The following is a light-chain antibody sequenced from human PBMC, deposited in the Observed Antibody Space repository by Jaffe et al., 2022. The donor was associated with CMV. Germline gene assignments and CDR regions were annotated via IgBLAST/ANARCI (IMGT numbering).Light chain of an antibody. CDR3: CSYAGSSSYV. CDR2: DVN. J-gene: IGLJ1*01. V-gene: IGLV2-23*02. Sequence: QSALTQPASVSGSPGQSITISCTGTSSDVGSYDLVSWYQQYPGEAPKLMIYDVNKRPSGVSNRFSGSKSGNTASLTISGLQAEDEADYYCCSYAGSSSYVFGGGTKVT. CDR1: SSDVGSYDL.